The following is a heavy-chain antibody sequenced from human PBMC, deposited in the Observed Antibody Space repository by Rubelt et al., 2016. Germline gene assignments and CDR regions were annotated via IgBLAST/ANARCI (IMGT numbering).Heavy chain of an antibody. CDR2: ISEAGINK. D-gene: IGHD6-19*01. V-gene: IGHV3-30*04. Sequence: QVQLVESGGGVVQPGRSLRLSCAASGFTFSDYAMHWVRQAPGKGLEWMAVISEAGINKYYADSVKGRFTISRDNSKNTLFLQMNSLRPEDAAVYYWARGRIPVAGLLTPGYYYFFDYWGQGTLVTVSS. CDR1: GFTFSDYA. J-gene: IGHJ4*02. CDR3: ARGRIPVAGLLTPGYYYFFDY.